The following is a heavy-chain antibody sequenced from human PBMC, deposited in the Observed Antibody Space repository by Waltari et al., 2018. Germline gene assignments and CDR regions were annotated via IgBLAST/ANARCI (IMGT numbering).Heavy chain of an antibody. V-gene: IGHV4-34*01. D-gene: IGHD3-16*01. CDR1: GGSFSGYY. CDR3: ARGRGGGDYYYYYMDV. J-gene: IGHJ6*03. Sequence: QVQLQQWGAGLLKPSETLSLTCAVYGGSFSGYYWSWIRQPPGKGLEWIGEINNSGSTNYNPSLKSRVTISVDTSKNQFSLKLSSVTAADTAVYYCARGRGGGDYYYYYMDVWGKGTTVTISS. CDR2: INNSGST.